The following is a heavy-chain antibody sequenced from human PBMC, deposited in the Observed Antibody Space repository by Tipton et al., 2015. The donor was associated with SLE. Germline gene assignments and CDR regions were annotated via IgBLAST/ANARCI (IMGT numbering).Heavy chain of an antibody. V-gene: IGHV4-38-2*01. CDR3: ARCWGLSPFDY. D-gene: IGHD7-27*01. CDR2: INHSGST. Sequence: TLSLTCAVSGYSISSGYYWGWIRQPPGKGLEWIGEINHSGSTNYNPSLKSRVTISVDTSKNQFSLKLSSVTAADTAVYYCARCWGLSPFDYWGQGTLVTVSS. J-gene: IGHJ4*02. CDR1: GYSISSGYY.